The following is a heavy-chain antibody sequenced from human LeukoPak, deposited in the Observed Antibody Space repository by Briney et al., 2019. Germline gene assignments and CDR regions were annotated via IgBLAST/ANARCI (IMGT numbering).Heavy chain of an antibody. J-gene: IGHJ6*04. V-gene: IGHV4-34*01. Sequence: GSLRLSCAASGFTFSDYSMNWVRQAPGKGLEWIGEINHSGSTNYNPSLKSRVTISVDTSKNQFSLKLSSVTAADTAVYYCARGQGPNDVWGKGTTVTVSS. CDR2: INHSGST. CDR3: ARGQGPNDV. CDR1: GFTFSDYS.